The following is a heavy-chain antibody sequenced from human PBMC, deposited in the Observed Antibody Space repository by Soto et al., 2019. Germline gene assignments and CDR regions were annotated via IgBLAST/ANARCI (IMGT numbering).Heavy chain of an antibody. J-gene: IGHJ4*02. CDR3: AHRAYYYGSGSYYTH. Sequence: QITLKESGPALVKPTQTLTLTCTFSGFSLSAREVGVGWIRQPPGKALEWLALIYWDDDKRYRPSLKSRLTIVKDTSQNLVILIMTNMDPEDTATYYCAHRAYYYGSGSYYTHWGQGILVTVSS. V-gene: IGHV2-5*02. CDR1: GFSLSAREVG. D-gene: IGHD3-10*01. CDR2: IYWDDDK.